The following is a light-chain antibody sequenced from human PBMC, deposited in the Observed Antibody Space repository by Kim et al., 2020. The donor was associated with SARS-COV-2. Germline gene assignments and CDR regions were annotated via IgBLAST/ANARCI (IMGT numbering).Light chain of an antibody. CDR3: QSAYSTRTYVV. J-gene: IGLJ2*01. CDR2: RDK. V-gene: IGLV3-25*03. Sequence: SYELTQPPSVSVPPGQTARITCSGDALPKEYAYWYQQKPGQAPVLVIYRDKERPSGIPERFSGSTSRTTFTLTLSGVQAEDEAAYYCQSAYSTRTYVVFG. CDR1: ALPKEY.